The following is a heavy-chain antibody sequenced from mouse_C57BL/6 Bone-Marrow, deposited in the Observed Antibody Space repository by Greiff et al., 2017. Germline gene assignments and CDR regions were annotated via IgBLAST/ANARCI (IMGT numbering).Heavy chain of an antibody. J-gene: IGHJ2*01. D-gene: IGHD1-1*01. CDR2: ISSGGSYT. CDR1: GFTFSSYG. Sequence: EVMLVESGGDLVKPGGSLKLSCAASGFTFSSYGMSWVRQTPDKRLEWVATISSGGSYTYYPDSVKGRFTISRDNAKNTLYLQMSSLKSEDTAMYYCARQGRYPYYFDYWGQGTTLTVSS. CDR3: ARQGRYPYYFDY. V-gene: IGHV5-6*02.